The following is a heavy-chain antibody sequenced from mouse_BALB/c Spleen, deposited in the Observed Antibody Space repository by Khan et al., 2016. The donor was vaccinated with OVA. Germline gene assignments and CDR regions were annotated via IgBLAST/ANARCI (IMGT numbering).Heavy chain of an antibody. CDR3: ARQPYYHYNIMDY. V-gene: IGHV2-6-1*01. D-gene: IGHD2-10*01. CDR2: IWSDGST. CDR1: GFSLTNYG. J-gene: IGHJ4*01. Sequence: QVQLKQSGPGLVAPSQSLSITCTISGFSLTNYGVHWVRQPPGKGLEWLVVIWSDGSTTYNSALKSRLTVTKDNSKSQVFLEMNSLQTDATAMYFCARQPYYHYNIMDYWGQGTSVTVSS.